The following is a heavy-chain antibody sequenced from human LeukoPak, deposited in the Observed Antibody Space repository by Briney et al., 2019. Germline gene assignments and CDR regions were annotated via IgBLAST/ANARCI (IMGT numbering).Heavy chain of an antibody. Sequence: ASVKVSCKASGYTFTSYYMRWVRQAPGQGLEWMGIINPSGGSTSYAQKFQGRVTITRDTSTSTVYMELSSLRSEDTAVYYCASRLGYCSGGSCYNAFDIWGQGTMVTVSS. V-gene: IGHV1-46*01. J-gene: IGHJ3*02. CDR2: INPSGGST. D-gene: IGHD2-15*01. CDR1: GYTFTSYY. CDR3: ASRLGYCSGGSCYNAFDI.